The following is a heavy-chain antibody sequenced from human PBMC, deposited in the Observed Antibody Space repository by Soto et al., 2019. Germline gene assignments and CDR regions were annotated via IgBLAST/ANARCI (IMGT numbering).Heavy chain of an antibody. CDR2: IIPIFGTT. CDR3: ARDLGSSIAARPWYYFDY. Sequence: GASVKVSCKASGGTFSSYAISWVRQAPGQGLEWMGGIIPIFGTTNYAQKFQGRVTMTADESISTAYMELSRLRSDDTAVYYCARDLGSSIAARPWYYFDYWGQGTLVTV. CDR1: GGTFSSYA. J-gene: IGHJ4*02. D-gene: IGHD6-6*01. V-gene: IGHV1-69*13.